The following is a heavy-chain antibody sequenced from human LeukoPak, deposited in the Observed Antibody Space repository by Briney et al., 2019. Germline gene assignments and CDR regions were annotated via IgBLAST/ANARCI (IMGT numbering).Heavy chain of an antibody. V-gene: IGHV4-34*01. CDR3: ARAGGAAAGRFYYYYYMDV. CDR1: GGSFSGYY. CDR2: INHSGST. Sequence: PSETLSLTCAVYGGSFSGYYWSWIRQPPGKGLEWIGEINHSGSTNYNPSLKSRVTISVDTSKNQFSLKLSSVTAADTAVYYCARAGGAAAGRFYYYYYMDVWGKGTTVTVSS. D-gene: IGHD6-13*01. J-gene: IGHJ6*03.